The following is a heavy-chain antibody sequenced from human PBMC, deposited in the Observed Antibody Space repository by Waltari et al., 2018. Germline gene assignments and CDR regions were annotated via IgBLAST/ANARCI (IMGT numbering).Heavy chain of an antibody. CDR2: INTNTGNP. V-gene: IGHV7-4-1*02. CDR1: VYTFTSYA. J-gene: IGHJ3*02. Sequence: QVQLVQSGSELKKPGASVKVSCKASVYTFTSYAMNWVRQAPGQGLEWMGWINTNTGNPTYAQGFTGRFVFSLDTSVSTAYLQISSLKAEDTAVYYCARGAPSITIFGVVIKEDAFDIWGQGTMVTVSS. CDR3: ARGAPSITIFGVVIKEDAFDI. D-gene: IGHD3-3*01.